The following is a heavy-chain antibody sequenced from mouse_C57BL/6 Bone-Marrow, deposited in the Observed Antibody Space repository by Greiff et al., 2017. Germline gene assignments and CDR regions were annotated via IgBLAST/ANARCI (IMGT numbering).Heavy chain of an antibody. Sequence: EVQLQQSGAELVRPGASVKLSCTASGFNIKDDYMHWVKQRPEQGLEWIGWIDPENGDTEYASKFQGKATIPADTSSNTAYLQLSSLTSEDTAVYYCTVDLWAHKYYFDYWGQGTTLTVSS. CDR1: GFNIKDDY. D-gene: IGHD6-1*01. CDR2: IDPENGDT. CDR3: TVDLWAHKYYFDY. V-gene: IGHV14-4*01. J-gene: IGHJ2*01.